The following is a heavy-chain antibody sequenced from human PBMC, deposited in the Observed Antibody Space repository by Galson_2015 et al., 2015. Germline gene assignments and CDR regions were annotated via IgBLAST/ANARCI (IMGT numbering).Heavy chain of an antibody. J-gene: IGHJ3*02. V-gene: IGHV4-61*02. CDR1: GDSIGSGSYY. D-gene: IGHD6-13*01. CDR2: ISASGTT. Sequence: LSLTCTVSGDSIGSGSYYWSWIRQPAGKGLEWIGRISASGTTNYNPSLKSRVIISVDTSKNQLSLKLSSVTAADTAVYYCARNLIAAAGDAFDSWGQGTMVTVSS. CDR3: ARNLIAAAGDAFDS.